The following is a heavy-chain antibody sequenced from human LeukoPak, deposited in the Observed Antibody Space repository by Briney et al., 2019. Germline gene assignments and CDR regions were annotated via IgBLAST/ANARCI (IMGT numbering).Heavy chain of an antibody. D-gene: IGHD2/OR15-2a*01. CDR2: IYTSGST. Sequence: PSQTLSLTCTVSGGSISSGSYYWSWIRQPAGKGLEWIGRIYTSGSTNYNPSLKSRVTISVDTSKNQFSLKLSSVTAADTAVYYCARDSPFRAFDIWGQGTMVTVSS. CDR3: ARDSPFRAFDI. CDR1: GGSISSGSYY. V-gene: IGHV4-61*02. J-gene: IGHJ3*02.